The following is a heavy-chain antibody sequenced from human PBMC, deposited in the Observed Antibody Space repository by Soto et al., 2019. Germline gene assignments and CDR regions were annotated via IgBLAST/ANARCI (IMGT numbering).Heavy chain of an antibody. CDR3: VRGTYCGASCYFAREY. CDR1: GYTSTTYV. V-gene: IGHV1-69*13. CDR2: INPMSRTA. Sequence: SVKVSCKASGYTSTTYVVSWLRQAPGKGLEWMGGINPMSRTAKYAEKYSGRVTITADEATKTVYLDLTTLRFEDTAVYFCVRGTYCGASCYFAREYWGQGTLVTVSS. J-gene: IGHJ4*02. D-gene: IGHD2-21*01.